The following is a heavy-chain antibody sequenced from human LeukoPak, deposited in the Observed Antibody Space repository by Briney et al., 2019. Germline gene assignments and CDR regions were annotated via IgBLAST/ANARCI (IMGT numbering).Heavy chain of an antibody. Sequence: KPSETLSLTCAVYGGSFSNYYWTWIRQPPGKGLEWIGEIDHSGSSHYNPSLKSRVTISADTSKNQLSLKLSSVTAADTAVYYCARGLEDRISIFGVVKFYYFDFWGQGTLVTVSS. J-gene: IGHJ4*02. CDR3: ARGLEDRISIFGVVKFYYFDF. CDR2: IDHSGSS. CDR1: GGSFSNYY. V-gene: IGHV4-34*01. D-gene: IGHD3-3*01.